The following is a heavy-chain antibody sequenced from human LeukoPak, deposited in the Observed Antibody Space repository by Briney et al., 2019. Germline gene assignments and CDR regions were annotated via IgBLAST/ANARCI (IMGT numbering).Heavy chain of an antibody. J-gene: IGHJ5*02. CDR3: AREAVTMVRGSYTNNWFDP. D-gene: IGHD3-10*01. Sequence: PSETLSLTCTVSGGSISSYYWSWIRQPPGKGLEWIGYIYYSGSTNYNPSLKSRVTISVDTSKNQFSLKLSSVTAADTAVYHCAREAVTMVRGSYTNNWFDPWGQGTLVTVSS. CDR1: GGSISSYY. V-gene: IGHV4-59*01. CDR2: IYYSGST.